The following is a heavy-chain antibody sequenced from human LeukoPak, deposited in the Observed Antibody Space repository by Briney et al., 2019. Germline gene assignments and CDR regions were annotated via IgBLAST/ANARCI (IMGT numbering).Heavy chain of an antibody. CDR3: AKDPGRYCSSSSCYVSSFSGYFEY. Sequence: GGSLRLSCAGYGFTFYIYAMSWVRQAPGKGLEWVSTIGASGGTIYYADSVKGRFTISRDNSKNTLYLQMNSLRADDTAVYYCAKDPGRYCSSSSCYVSSFSGYFEYWGQGTLVTVSS. CDR2: IGASGGTI. D-gene: IGHD2-2*01. V-gene: IGHV3-23*01. CDR1: GFTFYIYA. J-gene: IGHJ4*02.